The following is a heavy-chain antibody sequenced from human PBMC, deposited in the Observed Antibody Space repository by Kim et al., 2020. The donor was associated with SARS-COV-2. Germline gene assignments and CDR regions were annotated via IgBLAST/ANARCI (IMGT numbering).Heavy chain of an antibody. CDR3: ARDGVGATIYYYGMDI. CDR2: IIPILGIA. Sequence: SVKVSCKASGGTFSSYAISWVRQAPGQGLEWMGRIIPILGIANYAQKFQGRVTITADKSTSTAYMELSSLRSEDTAVYYCARDGVGATIYYYGMDIWGQGTTVTVSS. D-gene: IGHD1-26*01. J-gene: IGHJ6*02. V-gene: IGHV1-69*04. CDR1: GGTFSSYA.